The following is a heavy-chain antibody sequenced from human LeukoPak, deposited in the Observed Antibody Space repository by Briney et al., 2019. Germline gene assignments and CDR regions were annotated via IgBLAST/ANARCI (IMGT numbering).Heavy chain of an antibody. CDR2: ISGSGGST. V-gene: IGHV3-23*01. D-gene: IGHD3-10*01. CDR3: AKSFDYYGSGRYYYYMDV. Sequence: PGGSLRLSCAASGLTLSSYAMSWVRQAPGKGLEWVSAISGSGGSTYYADSVKGRFTISRDNSKNTLYLQMNSLRAEDTAVYYCAKSFDYYGSGRYYYYMDVWGKGTTVTVSS. J-gene: IGHJ6*03. CDR1: GLTLSSYA.